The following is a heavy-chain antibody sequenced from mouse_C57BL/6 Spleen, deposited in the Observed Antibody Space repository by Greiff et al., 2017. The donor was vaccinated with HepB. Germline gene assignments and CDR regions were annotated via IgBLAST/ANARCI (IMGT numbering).Heavy chain of an antibody. Sequence: QVHVKQSGAELVKPGASVKISCKASGYTFTDYYINWVKQRPGQGLEWIGKIGPGSGSTYYNEKFKGKATLTADKSSSTAYMQLSSLTSEDSAVYCCARRGYGSSYDYAMDYWVQGTSVTVSS. CDR1: GYTFTDYY. D-gene: IGHD1-1*01. V-gene: IGHV1-77*01. CDR2: IGPGSGST. J-gene: IGHJ4*01. CDR3: ARRGYGSSYDYAMDY.